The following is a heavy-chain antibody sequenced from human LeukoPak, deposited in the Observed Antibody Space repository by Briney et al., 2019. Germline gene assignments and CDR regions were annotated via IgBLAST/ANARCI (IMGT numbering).Heavy chain of an antibody. CDR3: ARVFDSGSQAYFYYMDV. D-gene: IGHD3-10*01. J-gene: IGHJ6*03. CDR1: GGSIRGYY. Sequence: SETLSLTCNVSGGSIRGYYWSWIRQPLGKGLEWIGYIYSSGSTNYNPSLKSRVTMSVDTSKNQFSLKVSSVTAADTAVYYCARVFDSGSQAYFYYMDVWGKGTTVTIFS. CDR2: IYSSGST. V-gene: IGHV4-59*01.